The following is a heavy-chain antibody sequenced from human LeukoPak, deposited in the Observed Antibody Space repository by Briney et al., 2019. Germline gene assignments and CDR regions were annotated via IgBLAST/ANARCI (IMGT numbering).Heavy chain of an antibody. Sequence: PGRSLRLSCAASGFTFSSYGMHWVRQAPGKGLEWVAVISYDGSNKYYADSVKGRFTISRDNSKNTLYLQMNSLGAEDTAVYYCAKDFRGYDLYGMDVWGQGTTVTVSS. CDR2: ISYDGSNK. CDR3: AKDFRGYDLYGMDV. D-gene: IGHD5-12*01. J-gene: IGHJ6*02. CDR1: GFTFSSYG. V-gene: IGHV3-30*18.